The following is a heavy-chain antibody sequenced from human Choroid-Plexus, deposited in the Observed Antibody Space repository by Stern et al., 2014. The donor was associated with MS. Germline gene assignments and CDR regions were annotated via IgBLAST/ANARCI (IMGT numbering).Heavy chain of an antibody. CDR3: ARGELKEGLVRGMDV. Sequence: VQLVQSGGGVVQPGRPLRLSCVASGFTFGSCAMHWVRQAPGKGLEWVGGVSHDGSYKYYADSVKGRFTISRDNSQNTLYMQMSSLRPEDTAVYYCARGELKEGLVRGMDVWGQGTTVTVSS. J-gene: IGHJ6*02. V-gene: IGHV3-30*03. D-gene: IGHD1-26*01. CDR1: GFTFGSCA. CDR2: VSHDGSYK.